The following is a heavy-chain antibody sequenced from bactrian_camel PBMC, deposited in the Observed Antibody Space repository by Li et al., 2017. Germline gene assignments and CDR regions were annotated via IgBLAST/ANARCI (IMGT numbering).Heavy chain of an antibody. V-gene: IGHV3S53*01. CDR2: VDSDGVT. CDR3: AADSPTARADVRTLYAMY. J-gene: IGHJ4*01. Sequence: HVQLVESGGGSVAAGGSLRLSCAISGIADSARHCMGWFRQAPGKEREGVAVVDSDGVTSYAESVKGRFTISKASAKDTLYLQMNNLKPEDTGVYYCAADSPTARADVRTLYAMYLGQGTQVTVS. D-gene: IGHD3*01. CDR1: GIADSARHC.